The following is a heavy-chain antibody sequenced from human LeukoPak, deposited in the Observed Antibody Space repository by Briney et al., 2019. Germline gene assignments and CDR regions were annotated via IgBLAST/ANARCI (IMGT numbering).Heavy chain of an antibody. Sequence: SENLSLTCTVFGDSKNGFHWSWIRQPPGKGLEWLGFLSQNEYSTYSPSLKGRVTMSLDTSKNVFSLRLTSVTAADTAVYYCARGANDHGGMFFGFWGQGTLVAVSS. CDR2: LSQNEYS. D-gene: IGHD4-23*01. J-gene: IGHJ4*02. V-gene: IGHV4-59*13. CDR3: ARGANDHGGMFFGF. CDR1: GDSKNGFH.